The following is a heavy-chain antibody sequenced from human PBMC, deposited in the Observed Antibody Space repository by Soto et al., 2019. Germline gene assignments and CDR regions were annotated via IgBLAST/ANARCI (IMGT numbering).Heavy chain of an antibody. V-gene: IGHV3-11*06. D-gene: IGHD1-1*01. Sequence: PGGSLRLSCAASGFTFSRYYMTWVRQAPGEGLEWISYISSAGDYTDYADSVKGRFTISRDNTRDSLFLQMNSLRVEDTAVYYFVRANSKVDYWGRGTRVTVSS. CDR2: ISSAGDYT. J-gene: IGHJ4*02. CDR3: VRANSKVDY. CDR1: GFTFSRYY.